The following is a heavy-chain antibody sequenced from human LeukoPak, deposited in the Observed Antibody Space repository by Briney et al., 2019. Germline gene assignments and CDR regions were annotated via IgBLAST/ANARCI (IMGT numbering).Heavy chain of an antibody. D-gene: IGHD6-13*01. J-gene: IGHJ4*02. CDR1: GGSFSGYY. Sequence: NPSETLSLTCAVYGGSFSGYYWSWIRQPPGKGLEWIGSIYYSGSTYYNPSLKSRVTISVDTSKNQFSLKLSSVTAADTAVYYCARDSGGSWFDYWGQGTLVTVSS. V-gene: IGHV4-34*01. CDR2: IYYSGST. CDR3: ARDSGGSWFDY.